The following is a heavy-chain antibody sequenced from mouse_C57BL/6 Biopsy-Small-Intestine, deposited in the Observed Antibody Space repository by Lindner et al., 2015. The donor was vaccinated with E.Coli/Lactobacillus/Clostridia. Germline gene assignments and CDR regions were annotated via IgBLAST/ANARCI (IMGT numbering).Heavy chain of an antibody. CDR3: ARPSYYSNYGAMDY. CDR1: GFTFTDYY. V-gene: IGHV7-3*01. D-gene: IGHD2-5*01. CDR2: IRNKANGYTT. J-gene: IGHJ4*01. Sequence: VQLQESGGGLVQPGGSLSLSCAASGFTFTDYYMSWVRQPPGKALEWLGFIRNKANGYTTEYSASVKGRFTISRDNSQGILYLQMNALRAEDSATYYCARPSYYSNYGAMDYWGQGTSVTVSS.